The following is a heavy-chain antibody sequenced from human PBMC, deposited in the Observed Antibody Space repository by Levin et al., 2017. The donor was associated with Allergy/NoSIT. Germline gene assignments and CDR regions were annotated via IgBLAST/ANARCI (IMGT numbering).Heavy chain of an antibody. CDR2: IYYSGST. J-gene: IGHJ6*02. CDR3: ASASRSSNYNYFYGMDV. V-gene: IGHV4-59*01. Sequence: SETLSLTCTVSGGSISSYYWSWIRQPPGKGLEWIGYIYYSGSTNYNPSLKSRVTISVDTAKNQFSLKLSSVTAADTAVYYCASASRSSNYNYFYGMDVWGQGTTVTVSS. D-gene: IGHD6-6*01. CDR1: GGSISSYY.